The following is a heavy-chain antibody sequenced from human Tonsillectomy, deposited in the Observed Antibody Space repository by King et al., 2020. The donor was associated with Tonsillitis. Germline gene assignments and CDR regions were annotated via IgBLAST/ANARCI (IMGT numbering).Heavy chain of an antibody. CDR3: ARGGGTIFGVIVADSYYYYMDV. CDR1: GGSFSGYY. V-gene: IGHV4-34*01. D-gene: IGHD3-3*01. J-gene: IGHJ6*03. Sequence: VQLQQWGARLLKPSETLPLTCAVYGGSFSGYYWTWIRQPPGKGLEWIGEINHSGSTNYNPSLKSRVTMSVDTSKNQFSLTLSSVTAADTAVYYCARGGGTIFGVIVADSYYYYMDVWGKGTTVTVSS. CDR2: INHSGST.